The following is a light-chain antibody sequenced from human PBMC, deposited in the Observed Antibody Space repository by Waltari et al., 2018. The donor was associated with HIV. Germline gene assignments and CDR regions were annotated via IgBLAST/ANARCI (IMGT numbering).Light chain of an antibody. J-gene: IGLJ3*02. CDR1: SSNIGSNP. V-gene: IGLV1-44*01. Sequence: QSVLTQPPSASGTPGQRVNISCSGGSSNIGSNPVHWYRQFPGEAPKLLIYTNIQRPSGVPDRFAGSKSGTSASLAISGLQSEEEADFYCAVWDDSLRSVLFGGGTRLTVL. CDR3: AVWDDSLRSVL. CDR2: TNI.